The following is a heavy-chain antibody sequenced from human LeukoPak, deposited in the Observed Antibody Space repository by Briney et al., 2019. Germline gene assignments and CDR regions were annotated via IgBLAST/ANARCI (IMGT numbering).Heavy chain of an antibody. CDR1: GFTFSSYW. V-gene: IGHV3-74*01. Sequence: GGSLRLSCAASGFTFSSYWMHWVRQAPGKWLVWVSRIKSDGSSTSYADSVKGRFTISRDNAKNTLYLQMNSLRAEDTAVYYCARRGAVADAFDIWGQGTMVTVSS. J-gene: IGHJ3*02. CDR3: ARRGAVADAFDI. CDR2: IKSDGSST. D-gene: IGHD4-23*01.